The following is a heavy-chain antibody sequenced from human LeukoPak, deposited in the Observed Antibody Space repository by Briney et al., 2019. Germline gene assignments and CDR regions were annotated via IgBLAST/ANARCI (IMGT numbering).Heavy chain of an antibody. D-gene: IGHD1-26*01. CDR3: ASRFELWADAFDV. CDR1: GGTISSVS. V-gene: IGHV4-31*03. Sequence: SESLSLTCNVSGGTISSVSMSWIRQHPGKGLEWIGYINYSGPISYNPSLMRRLTISLGTSKKQFSLTLSSVTDDYADVYYCASRFELWADAFDVWGQGSMVTVSS. CDR2: INYSGPI. J-gene: IGHJ3*01.